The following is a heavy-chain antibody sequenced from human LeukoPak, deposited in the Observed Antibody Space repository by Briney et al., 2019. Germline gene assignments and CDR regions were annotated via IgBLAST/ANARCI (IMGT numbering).Heavy chain of an antibody. CDR1: GGSISSGDYY. J-gene: IGHJ4*02. CDR2: IYYSGST. D-gene: IGHD2-15*01. CDR3: ARGDGYCSGGSCYSTWGFGY. V-gene: IGHV4-30-4*08. Sequence: SETLSLTCTVSGGSISSGDYYWSWIRQPPGKGLEWIGYIYYSGSTCYNPSLKSRVTISVDTSKNQFSLKLSSVTAADTAVYYCARGDGYCSGGSCYSTWGFGYWGQGTLVTVSS.